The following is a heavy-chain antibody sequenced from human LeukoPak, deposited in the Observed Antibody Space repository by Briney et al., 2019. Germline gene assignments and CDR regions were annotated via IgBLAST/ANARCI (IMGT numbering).Heavy chain of an antibody. CDR3: ASGSGYEIFDAFDI. D-gene: IGHD5-12*01. CDR2: ISGYNGNT. V-gene: IGHV1-18*01. CDR1: GYTFISNG. Sequence: GASVKVSCKASGYTFISNGISWVRQAPGQGLEWMGWISGYNGNTNYAQKLQGRVTMTTDTSTSTVYMELRSLRSDDTAVYYCASGSGYEIFDAFDIWGQGTMVTVTS. J-gene: IGHJ3*02.